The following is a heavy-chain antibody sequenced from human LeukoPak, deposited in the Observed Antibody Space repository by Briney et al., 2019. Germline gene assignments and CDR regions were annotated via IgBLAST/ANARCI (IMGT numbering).Heavy chain of an antibody. CDR1: GFTFSSYA. V-gene: IGHV3-23*01. CDR2: INGGGDTT. CDR3: ARDLGGGTSAGI. J-gene: IGHJ3*02. Sequence: GGSLRLSCAASGFTFSSYAMSWARQAPGKGLEGVSVINGGGDTTQYADSVKGRFTISRDNSKNTLYLQMNSLRAEDTAVYYCARDLGGGTSAGICGQGTMVTVSS. D-gene: IGHD3-16*01.